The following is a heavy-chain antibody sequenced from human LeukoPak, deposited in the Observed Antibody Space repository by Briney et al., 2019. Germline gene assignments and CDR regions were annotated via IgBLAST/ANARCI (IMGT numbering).Heavy chain of an antibody. D-gene: IGHD5-18*01. CDR2: ISAYNGNT. V-gene: IGHV1-18*01. J-gene: IGHJ4*02. CDR1: GYTFTSYG. CDR3: ARDLIRGYSYGYPGY. Sequence: RASVKVSCKASGYTFTSYGISWGRQQPGRGRQGRGWISAYNGNTNYAQKLQGRVTMTTDTSTSTAYMELRSLRSDDTAVYYCARDLIRGYSYGYPGYWGQGTLVTVSS.